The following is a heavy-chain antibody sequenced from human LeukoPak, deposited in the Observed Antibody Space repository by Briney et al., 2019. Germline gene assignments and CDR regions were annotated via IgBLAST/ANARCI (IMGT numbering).Heavy chain of an antibody. D-gene: IGHD3-22*01. V-gene: IGHV3-23*01. CDR3: AKGYSSGYYSDAFDV. CDR1: GFTFSSYA. J-gene: IGHJ3*01. Sequence: GGSLRLSCAASGFTFSSYAMSWVRQAPGKGLEWVSGIGYSGGGTYYADSVKGRFTISRDNSKNTLYLQMNSLRAEDTAVYYCAKGYSSGYYSDAFDVWGQGTMVTVSS. CDR2: IGYSGGGT.